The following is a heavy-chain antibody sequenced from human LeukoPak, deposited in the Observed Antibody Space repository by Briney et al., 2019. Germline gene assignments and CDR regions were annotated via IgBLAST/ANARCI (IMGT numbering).Heavy chain of an antibody. V-gene: IGHV4-61*02. CDR1: GGSISSGSSY. Sequence: SETLSLTCTVSGGSISSGSSYWSWIRQPAGKRLEWIGRIYSSGSTNYNPSLKSRVTISVDTSKNQFSLKLSSVTAADTAVYYCARDLVDAFDIWGQGTTVTVSS. J-gene: IGHJ3*02. CDR2: IYSSGST. CDR3: ARDLVDAFDI. D-gene: IGHD2-8*02.